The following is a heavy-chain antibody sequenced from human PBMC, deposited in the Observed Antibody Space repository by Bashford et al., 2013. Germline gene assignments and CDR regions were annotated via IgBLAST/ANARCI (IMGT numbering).Heavy chain of an antibody. D-gene: IGHD2-8*02. CDR2: ISTYNGNT. V-gene: IGHV1-18*01. Sequence: ASVKVSCKASGYTFTTYGINWVRQAPGQGLEWMGWISTYNGNTNYTQKFQGRVTLTTDTSTNTVYMELRSLRSGDTAIYYCARGGRVSPVGRPFEIWGQGTMVTVSS. CDR1: GYTFTTYG. J-gene: IGHJ3*02. CDR3: ARGGRVSPVGRPFEI.